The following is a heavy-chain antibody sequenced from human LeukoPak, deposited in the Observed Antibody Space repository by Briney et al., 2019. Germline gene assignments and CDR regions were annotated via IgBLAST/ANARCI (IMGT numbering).Heavy chain of an antibody. CDR3: ARAHELFDY. J-gene: IGHJ4*02. Sequence: GGSLRLSCAASGFTFSSYAMHWVRQAPGKGLEWVAVISYDGSNKYYADSVKGRFTISRDNSKNTLYLQMSSLRAKDTAVYYCARAHELFDYWGQGTLVTVSS. D-gene: IGHD1-26*01. CDR2: ISYDGSNK. CDR1: GFTFSSYA. V-gene: IGHV3-30-3*01.